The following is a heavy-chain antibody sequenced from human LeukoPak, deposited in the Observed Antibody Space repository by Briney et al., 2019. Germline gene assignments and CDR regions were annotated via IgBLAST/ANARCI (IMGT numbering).Heavy chain of an antibody. D-gene: IGHD2-15*01. CDR3: ASDCSGGSCYFSSGYYYGMDV. CDR1: GYTLSDYY. J-gene: IGHJ6*02. V-gene: IGHV1-2*02. CDR2: INPNSGRT. Sequence: ASVKVSCKASGYTLSDYYLHWVRQAAGQGLEWMGRINPNSGRTNYAEKFQGRVTMTRDTSISTAYMELSRLRSDDTAVYYCASDCSGGSCYFSSGYYYGMDVWGQGTTVTVSS.